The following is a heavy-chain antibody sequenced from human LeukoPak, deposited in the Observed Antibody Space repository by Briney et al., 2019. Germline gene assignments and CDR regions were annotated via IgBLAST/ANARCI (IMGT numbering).Heavy chain of an antibody. CDR3: AKDMDHDYDDYGFDY. CDR2: ISYDGSNK. J-gene: IGHJ4*02. D-gene: IGHD4-17*01. Sequence: PGGSLRLSCAASGFTFSDNYMSWIRQAPGKGLEWVAFISYDGSNKYYADSVKGRCTISRDNSKNTVYLQMNSLRAEDTAVYYCAKDMDHDYDDYGFDYWGQGTPVTVSS. CDR1: GFTFSDNY. V-gene: IGHV3-30*18.